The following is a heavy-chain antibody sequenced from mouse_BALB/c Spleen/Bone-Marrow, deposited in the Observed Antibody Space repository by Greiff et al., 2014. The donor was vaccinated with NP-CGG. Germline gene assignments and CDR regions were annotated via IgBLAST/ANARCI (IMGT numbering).Heavy chain of an antibody. J-gene: IGHJ1*01. CDR2: IHPNSGNT. Sequence: VQLQQSGSVLVRPGASVKLSCKASGHTFTSSWMHWAKQRPGQGLEWIGEIHPNSGNTNDNEKFKGKATLTVDTSSSTAYVDLSSLTSEDSAVYYGAREKIYGNYLWYFDVWGAGTTLTVSS. V-gene: IGHV1S130*01. CDR3: AREKIYGNYLWYFDV. D-gene: IGHD2-1*01. CDR1: GHTFTSSW.